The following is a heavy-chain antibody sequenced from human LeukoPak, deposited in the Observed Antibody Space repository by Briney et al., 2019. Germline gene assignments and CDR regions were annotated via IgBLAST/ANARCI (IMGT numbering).Heavy chain of an antibody. V-gene: IGHV4-34*01. J-gene: IGHJ4*02. CDR1: GGSFSGYY. CDR2: INHSGST. CDR3: ARRYGSGSYLYPFDY. D-gene: IGHD3-10*01. Sequence: SETLSLTCAVYGGSFSGYYWSWIRQPPGKGLEWIGEINHSGSTNYNPSLKSRVTISVDTSKNQFSLKLSSVTAADTAVYYCARRYGSGSYLYPFDYWGQGTLVTVSS.